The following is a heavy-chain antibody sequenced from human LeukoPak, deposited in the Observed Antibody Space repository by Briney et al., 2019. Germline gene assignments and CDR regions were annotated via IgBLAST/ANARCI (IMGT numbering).Heavy chain of an antibody. J-gene: IGHJ4*02. D-gene: IGHD3-10*01. CDR2: ITSRSSSI. CDR3: ARDSRFGKLLIPYFDY. V-gene: IGHV3-48*02. Sequence: GGSLRLSCAASGFTFSSIAMSWGRQAPGKGLEWGSYITSRSSSIYYADSVKGRFTISRDNAQNSLYLQMNSLRDEDTAVYYCARDSRFGKLLIPYFDYWGQGTLVTVSS. CDR1: GFTFSSIA.